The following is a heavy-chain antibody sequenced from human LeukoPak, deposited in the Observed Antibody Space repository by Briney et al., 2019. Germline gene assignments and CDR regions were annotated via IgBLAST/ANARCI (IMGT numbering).Heavy chain of an antibody. Sequence: SETLSLTCTVSGGSISSYYWSWIRQPAGKGLEWIGRIYTSGSTNYNPSLKSRVTMSVDTSKNQFSPKLSSVTAADTAVYYCARRRVWVWQLDQRGEKPSFDYWGQGTLVTVSS. V-gene: IGHV4-4*07. CDR1: GGSISSYY. CDR2: IYTSGST. J-gene: IGHJ4*02. D-gene: IGHD6-6*01. CDR3: ARRRVWVWQLDQRGEKPSFDY.